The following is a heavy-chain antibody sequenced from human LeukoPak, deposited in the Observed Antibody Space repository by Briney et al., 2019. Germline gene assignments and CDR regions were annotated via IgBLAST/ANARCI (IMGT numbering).Heavy chain of an antibody. CDR2: ISDSGST. CDR3: ARGFSGSSELDY. Sequence: SETLSLTCVVSGGSLSTHHWSWIRQSPGRGLEWIGYISDSGSTNYNPSLKSRVTISVDTSKNQFSLMLSSMTAADTAVYYCARGFSGSSELDYWGQGTLVTVPS. V-gene: IGHV4-59*11. J-gene: IGHJ4*02. D-gene: IGHD1-26*01. CDR1: GGSLSTHH.